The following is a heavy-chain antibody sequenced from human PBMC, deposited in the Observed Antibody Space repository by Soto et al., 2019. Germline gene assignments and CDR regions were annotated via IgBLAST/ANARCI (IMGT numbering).Heavy chain of an antibody. D-gene: IGHD2-2*01. CDR1: GFTFSSYS. J-gene: IGHJ4*02. CDR2: ISSSSSYI. V-gene: IGHV3-21*01. CDR3: ARDSVVGIVVVPALDY. Sequence: GGSLRLSCAASGFTFSSYSMNWVRQAPGKGLEWVSSISSSSSYIYYADSVKGRFTISRDNAKNSLYLQMNSLRAEDTAVYYCARDSVVGIVVVPALDYWGQGTLVTVSS.